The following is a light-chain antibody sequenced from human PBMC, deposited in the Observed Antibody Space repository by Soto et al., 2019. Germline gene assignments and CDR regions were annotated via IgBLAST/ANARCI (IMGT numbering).Light chain of an antibody. J-gene: IGKJ4*01. CDR1: QSISSW. CDR3: QQLYSHPLT. V-gene: IGKV1-5*03. Sequence: DIQMTQSPSTLSASVGDRVTIACRASQSISSWLAWYQQKPGKAPKLLIYKASSLESGVPSRFSGSGSGTEFTLTISSLQPDDFATYYCQQLYSHPLTFGGGTKVDIK. CDR2: KAS.